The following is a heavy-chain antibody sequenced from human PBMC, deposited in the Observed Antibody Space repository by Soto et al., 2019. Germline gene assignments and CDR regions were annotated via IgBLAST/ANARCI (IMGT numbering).Heavy chain of an antibody. CDR1: GFTFSSYN. CDR2: ISAGSSYR. Sequence: EVQLVESGGGLVKPGGSLRLSCEASGFTFSSYNMNWVRQAPGKGLEWVSDISAGSSYRYYADSVKGRFTISRDNAKNSLYLQINSLGAEDTAVYYCAKVFCGGGTTRCYFDYWGQGILVTVSS. D-gene: IGHD2-15*01. J-gene: IGHJ4*02. CDR3: AKVFCGGGTTRCYFDY. V-gene: IGHV3-21*01.